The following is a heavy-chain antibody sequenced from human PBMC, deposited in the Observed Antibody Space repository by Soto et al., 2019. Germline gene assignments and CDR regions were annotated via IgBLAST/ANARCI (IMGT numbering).Heavy chain of an antibody. D-gene: IGHD5-18*01. Sequence: XGSLRLSCAASGFSFTTYAMHWVRQAPGKGLEWVAVISDDGSIKYYADSVKGRFTISRDNSKNTFYLQMNSLRGDDTALYYCARAIETAMDPCDYWGQGALVTVS. CDR1: GFSFTTYA. CDR2: ISDDGSIK. V-gene: IGHV3-30-3*01. J-gene: IGHJ4*02. CDR3: ARAIETAMDPCDY.